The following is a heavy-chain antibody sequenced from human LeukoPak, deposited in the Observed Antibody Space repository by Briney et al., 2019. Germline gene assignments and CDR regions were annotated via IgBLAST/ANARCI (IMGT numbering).Heavy chain of an antibody. D-gene: IGHD5-18*01. CDR1: GFTVSSNY. J-gene: IGHJ4*02. V-gene: IGHV3-53*01. Sequence: PGGSLRLSCAASGFTVSSNYMSWVRQAPGKGLEWVSVIYSGGSTYYADSVKGRFTISGDNSKNTLYLQMNSLRAEDTAVYYCARVYTTMGLDYWGQGTLVTVSS. CDR3: ARVYTTMGLDY. CDR2: IYSGGST.